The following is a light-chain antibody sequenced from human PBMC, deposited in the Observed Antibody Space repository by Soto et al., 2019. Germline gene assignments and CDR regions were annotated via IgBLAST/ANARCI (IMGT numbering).Light chain of an antibody. V-gene: IGKV1-39*01. CDR1: QSISSY. Sequence: DIQMTQSPSSLSASVGDRVTITCRASQSISSYLNWYQQKPGKAPKLLIYAASSLQSGVPSRFSGSGYGTDFTLTISSLQPEDFATYYCQQSYSTPSFGQGTKVEIK. CDR3: QQSYSTPS. J-gene: IGKJ1*01. CDR2: AAS.